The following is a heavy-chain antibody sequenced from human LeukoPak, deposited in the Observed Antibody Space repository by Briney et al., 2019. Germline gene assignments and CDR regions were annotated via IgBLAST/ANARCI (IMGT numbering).Heavy chain of an antibody. V-gene: IGHV3-11*04. CDR3: ARARGNGPVYYYYMDV. CDR2: ISSSGSTI. J-gene: IGHJ6*03. D-gene: IGHD3-10*01. CDR1: GFTFSDYY. Sequence: GGSLRLSCAASGFTFSDYYMSWIRQAPGKGLEWVSYISSSGSTIYYADSVKGRFTISRDNAKNSLYLQMNSLRAEDTAVYYCARARGNGPVYYYYMDVWGKGTTVTVSS.